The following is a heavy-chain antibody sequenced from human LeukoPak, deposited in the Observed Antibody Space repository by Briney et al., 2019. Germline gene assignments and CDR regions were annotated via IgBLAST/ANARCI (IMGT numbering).Heavy chain of an antibody. CDR2: INHSGST. CDR1: GGSFSGYY. Sequence: SETLSLTCAVDGGSFSGYYWSWIRQPPGKGLEWIGEINHSGSTNYNPSLTSRVTIAVGTSKNQFSLKLSSVAAADTAVYYCARGKIVVVPAARGFWFDPWGQGTLVTVSS. V-gene: IGHV4-34*01. CDR3: ARGKIVVVPAARGFWFDP. D-gene: IGHD2-2*01. J-gene: IGHJ5*02.